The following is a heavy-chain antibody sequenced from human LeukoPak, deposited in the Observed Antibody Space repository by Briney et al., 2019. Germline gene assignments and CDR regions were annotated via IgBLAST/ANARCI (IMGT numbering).Heavy chain of an antibody. CDR2: INPNTGNP. CDR1: GYTFTNYA. D-gene: IGHD3-16*01. V-gene: IGHV7-4-1*02. J-gene: IGHJ4*02. CDR3: TRDGWGYCANTNCFDY. Sequence: ASVQVSCKASGYTFTNYALNWVRQAPGQGLEWMGWINPNTGNPTYAQGFTRRFVFSLDTSVSTAYLQISSLKPEDTAVYYCTRDGWGYCANTNCFDYWGQGTLVTVSS.